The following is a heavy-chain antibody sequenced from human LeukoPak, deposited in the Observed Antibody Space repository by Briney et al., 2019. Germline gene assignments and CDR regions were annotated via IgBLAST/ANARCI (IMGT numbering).Heavy chain of an antibody. V-gene: IGHV4-34*01. J-gene: IGHJ5*02. D-gene: IGHD3-3*01. Sequence: SETLSLTCAVYGGSFSGYYWSWIRQPPGKGLEWIGEINHSGSTNYNPSLKSRVTISVDTSKNQFSLKLSSVTAADTAVYYCARGGFWGGYYTGIPTNWFDPWGQGTLVTVSS. CDR3: ARGGFWGGYYTGIPTNWFDP. CDR1: GGSFSGYY. CDR2: INHSGST.